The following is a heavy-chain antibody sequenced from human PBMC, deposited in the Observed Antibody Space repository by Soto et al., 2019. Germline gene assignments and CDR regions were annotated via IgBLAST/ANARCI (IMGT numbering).Heavy chain of an antibody. V-gene: IGHV4-4*07. D-gene: IGHD6-13*01. Sequence: PSETLSLTCSVSGGSISSYYWSWIRQPAGKGLEWIGRIYSSGSTKYNPSLKSRVIMSVDTSKNQFSLKLYSVTAGDTAVYYCARTLEAAGTENWFDPWGQGTLVTVSS. J-gene: IGHJ5*02. CDR1: GGSISSYY. CDR2: IYSSGST. CDR3: ARTLEAAGTENWFDP.